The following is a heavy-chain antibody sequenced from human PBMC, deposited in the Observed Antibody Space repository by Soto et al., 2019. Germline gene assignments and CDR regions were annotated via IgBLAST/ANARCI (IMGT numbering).Heavy chain of an antibody. J-gene: IGHJ4*02. CDR2: IYYSGST. Sequence: SETLSLTCTIFWGHIGNYYWRWIRQPPGKGLEWIGYIYYSGSTNYNPSLKSRVTISVDTSKKQFSLKLSSVTAADTAVYYCARLPGYSSGVFDYWGQGSLVTVSS. CDR3: ARLPGYSSGVFDY. CDR1: WGHIGNYY. D-gene: IGHD6-19*01. V-gene: IGHV4-59*08.